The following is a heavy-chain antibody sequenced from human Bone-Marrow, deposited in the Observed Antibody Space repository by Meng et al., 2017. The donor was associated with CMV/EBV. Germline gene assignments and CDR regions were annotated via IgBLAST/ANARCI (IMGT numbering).Heavy chain of an antibody. CDR3: ARDPSYGYYDFWSGYSGMDV. Sequence: LPLTCAAPGFTFSSYWMHWVRQAPGKGLVWFSRINSDGSSTSYADSVKGRLTISRDNAKNTLYLQMNSLRAEDTAVYYCARDPSYGYYDFWSGYSGMDVWGQGTTVTVSS. CDR2: INSDGSST. CDR1: GFTFSSYW. D-gene: IGHD3-3*01. V-gene: IGHV3-74*01. J-gene: IGHJ6*02.